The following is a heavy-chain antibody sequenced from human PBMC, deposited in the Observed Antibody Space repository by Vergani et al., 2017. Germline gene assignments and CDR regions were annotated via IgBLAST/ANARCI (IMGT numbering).Heavy chain of an antibody. V-gene: IGHV4-30-2*01. D-gene: IGHD2-2*02. J-gene: IGHJ6*02. CDR3: ARGRCSSTSCYTGYYYYYGMDV. Sequence: QLQLQESGSGLVKPSQTLSLTCAVSGGSISSGGYSWSWIRQPPGKGLGWIGYIYHSGSTYYNPSLKSRVTISVDRSKNQFSLKLSSVTAADTAVYYCARGRCSSTSCYTGYYYYYGMDVWGQGTTVTVSS. CDR2: IYHSGST. CDR1: GGSISSGGYS.